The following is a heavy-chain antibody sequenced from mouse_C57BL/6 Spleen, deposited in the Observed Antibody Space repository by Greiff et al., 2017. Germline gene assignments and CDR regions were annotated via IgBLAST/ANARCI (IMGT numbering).Heavy chain of an antibody. J-gene: IGHJ1*03. D-gene: IGHD2-4*01. Sequence: VKLMEPGPELVKPGASVTMSCKASGYTFTDYNMPWVKQSHGQSLEWIGYINPNNGGTSYNQKFKGKATLTVNKSSSTAYMELRSLTSEDSAVYYCGRDYRWYFEGWGTTTTVTVAS. CDR2: INPNNGGT. V-gene: IGHV1-22*01. CDR1: GYTFTDYN. CDR3: GRDYRWYFEG.